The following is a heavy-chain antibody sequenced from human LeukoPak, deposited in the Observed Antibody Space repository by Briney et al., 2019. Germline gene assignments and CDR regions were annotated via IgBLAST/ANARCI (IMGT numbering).Heavy chain of an antibody. D-gene: IGHD2-2*01. CDR2: ISGSGGST. CDR1: GFTFSSYA. Sequence: GGSLRLSCAASGFTFSSYAMSWVRQAPGKGLEWVSAISGSGGSTYYADSVKGRFTISRGNSKNTLYLQMNSLRAEDTAVYYCAKDRERIPAAIWWFDPWGQGTLVTVSS. V-gene: IGHV3-23*01. CDR3: AKDRERIPAAIWWFDP. J-gene: IGHJ5*02.